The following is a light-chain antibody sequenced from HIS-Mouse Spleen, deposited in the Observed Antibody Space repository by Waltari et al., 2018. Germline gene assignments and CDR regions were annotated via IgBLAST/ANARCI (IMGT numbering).Light chain of an antibody. CDR2: GAS. Sequence: EIVMTQSPATLSVSPGERATLSCRASQSVGSDLARYQQKPGQAPRLLIYGASTRATGIPARFSGSGSETEFTLSSSSLQSEGFAGYFCQQYNNWPPWTFGQGTKVEIK. CDR1: QSVGSD. V-gene: IGKV3-15*01. CDR3: QQYNNWPPWT. J-gene: IGKJ1*01.